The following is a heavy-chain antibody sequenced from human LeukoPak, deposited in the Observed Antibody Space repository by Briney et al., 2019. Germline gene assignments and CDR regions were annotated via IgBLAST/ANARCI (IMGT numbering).Heavy chain of an antibody. V-gene: IGHV4-39*01. CDR1: GGSISSSSYY. Sequence: SETLSLTCTVSGGSISSSSYYWGRIRQPPGKGREWIGSIYYSGSTYDNPSLDSRVTISVDTSKNQFSLKLSSLTAADTAMYYPLVVVFSTGWFDPWGQGTLVTVSS. CDR3: LVVVFSTGWFDP. CDR2: IYYSGST. D-gene: IGHD2-15*01. J-gene: IGHJ5*02.